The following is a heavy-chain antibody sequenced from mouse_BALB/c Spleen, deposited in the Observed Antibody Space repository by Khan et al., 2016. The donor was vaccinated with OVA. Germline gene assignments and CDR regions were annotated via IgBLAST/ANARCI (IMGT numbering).Heavy chain of an antibody. CDR2: ISSTGTYT. D-gene: IGHD2-10*01. CDR3: SRPSYYGNRWFTY. J-gene: IGHJ3*01. V-gene: IGHV5-9*02. CDR1: GFAFNSYD. Sequence: EVELVESGGGLVKPGGSLKLSCEVSGFAFNSYDMSWVRQTPEKRLEWVATISSTGTYTYYPDSVKGRFTISRDTARNTLYLQMSSLRSEEKALYYCSRPSYYGNRWFTYWGQGTLVTVSA.